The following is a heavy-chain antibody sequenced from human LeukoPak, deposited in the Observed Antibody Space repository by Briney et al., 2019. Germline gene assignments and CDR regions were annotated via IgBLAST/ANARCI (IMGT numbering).Heavy chain of an antibody. V-gene: IGHV3-21*04. CDR2: ITSSSSYI. Sequence: TTGGSLRLSCAASGFTFGSYSMIWVRQAPGKGLEWVSSITSSSSYIYYADSVKGRFTISRDNSQNTLNLQVNSLRAEDTAVYYCAKDQIALYYFDYWGQGTLVTVSS. D-gene: IGHD3-22*01. CDR3: AKDQIALYYFDY. CDR1: GFTFGSYS. J-gene: IGHJ4*02.